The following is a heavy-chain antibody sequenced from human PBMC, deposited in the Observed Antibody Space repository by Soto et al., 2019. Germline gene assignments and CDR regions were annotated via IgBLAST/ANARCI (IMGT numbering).Heavy chain of an antibody. Sequence: VASVKVSCKASGGTFSSYAISWVRQAPGQGLEWMGGIIPIFGTANYAQKFQGRVTITADESTSTAYMELSSLRSEDTAVYYCAREIVGATAGGMDVWGQGTTVTVSS. D-gene: IGHD1-26*01. J-gene: IGHJ6*02. V-gene: IGHV1-69*13. CDR3: AREIVGATAGGMDV. CDR1: GGTFSSYA. CDR2: IIPIFGTA.